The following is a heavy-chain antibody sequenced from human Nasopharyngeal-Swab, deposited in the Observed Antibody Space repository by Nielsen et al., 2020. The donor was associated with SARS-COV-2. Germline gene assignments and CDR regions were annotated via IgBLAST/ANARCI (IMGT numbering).Heavy chain of an antibody. V-gene: IGHV3-73*01. J-gene: IGHJ4*02. D-gene: IGHD5-18*01. CDR2: IRSKANSYAT. Sequence: GESLKISCAASGFTFSGSAMHWVRQASGKGLEWVGRIRSKANSYATAYAASVKGRFTISRDDSKNTAYLQMNSLKTEDTAVYYCTHGDTAMVTGASYWGQETLVTVSS. CDR3: THGDTAMVTGASY. CDR1: GFTFSGSA.